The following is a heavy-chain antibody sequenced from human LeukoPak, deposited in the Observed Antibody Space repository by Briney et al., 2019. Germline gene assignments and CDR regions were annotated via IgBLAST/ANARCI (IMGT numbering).Heavy chain of an antibody. V-gene: IGHV1-46*01. CDR2: INSSGCRT. CDR1: GYTFTSYY. D-gene: IGHD2-2*01. CDR3: ARSYCSSTSCEERYYYYYYGMDV. J-gene: IGHJ6*02. Sequence: ASVTVSCMASGYTFTSYYMHWLRQAPGQGLEWMGIINSSGCRTSYAQKFQGRVTMTRDTSTSTVYMELSSLRSEDTAVYYCARSYCSSTSCEERYYYYYYGMDVWGQGTTVTVSS.